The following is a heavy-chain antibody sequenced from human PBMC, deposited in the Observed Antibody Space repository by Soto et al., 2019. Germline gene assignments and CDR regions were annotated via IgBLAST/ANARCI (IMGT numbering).Heavy chain of an antibody. J-gene: IGHJ4*02. D-gene: IGHD1-26*01. Sequence: PSETLSLTCAVSGGSISSGGYSWSWIRQPPGKGLEWIGYIYHSGSTNYNPSLKSRVTISVDTSKNQFSLKLSSVTAADTAVYYCASSDSGSYRARFDYWGQGTLVTVSS. CDR1: GGSISSGGYS. V-gene: IGHV4-30-2*01. CDR3: ASSDSGSYRARFDY. CDR2: IYHSGST.